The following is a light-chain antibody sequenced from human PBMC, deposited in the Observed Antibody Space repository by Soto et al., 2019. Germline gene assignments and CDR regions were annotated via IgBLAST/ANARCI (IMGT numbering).Light chain of an antibody. CDR3: QSYDSSNHVV. CDR2: EDN. Sequence: NFMLTQPHSVSASPGKTVTISCTGSSDSIASNCVQWDQQRPGSAPTTVIYEDNQRPSGVPDRFSGSIDSSSNSASLTISGLKTEDEADYYCQSYDSSNHVVFGGGTKVTVL. CDR1: SDSIASNC. J-gene: IGLJ2*01. V-gene: IGLV6-57*02.